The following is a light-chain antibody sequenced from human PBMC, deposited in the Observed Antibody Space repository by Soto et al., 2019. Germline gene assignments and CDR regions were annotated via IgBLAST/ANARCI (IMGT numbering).Light chain of an antibody. CDR1: QSISQW. V-gene: IGKV1-5*03. Sequence: DIQMTQSPSTLSASVGDRVTITCRASQSISQWLAWYRQKPGKAPKLLIYKASSLESGVPSRFSGSGSGTEFTLTISSLQPDDFATYYCQQYDTYWTFGQGTRVEI. CDR2: KAS. J-gene: IGKJ1*01. CDR3: QQYDTYWT.